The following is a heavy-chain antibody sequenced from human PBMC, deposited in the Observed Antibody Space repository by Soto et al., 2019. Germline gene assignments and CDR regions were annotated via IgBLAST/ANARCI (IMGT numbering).Heavy chain of an antibody. D-gene: IGHD3-22*01. V-gene: IGHV1-18*01. CDR1: GYTFSSYG. CDR3: ARDFYESSGYCDY. CDR2: ISAYSGNT. J-gene: IGHJ4*02. Sequence: QVQLVQSGAEVKKPGASVKVSCKTYGYTFSSYGLSWVRQAPGQGLEWMGWISAYSGNTVYTQRFKGRLTMATDTSTAPAYMELRSLRSDDTAVYYCARDFYESSGYCDYWGQGTLVTVSS.